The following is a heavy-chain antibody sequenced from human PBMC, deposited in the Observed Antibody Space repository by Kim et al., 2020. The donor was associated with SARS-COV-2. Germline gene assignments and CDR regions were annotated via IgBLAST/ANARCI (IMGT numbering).Heavy chain of an antibody. Sequence: GGSLRLSCAASGFTFGDDAMHWVRQAPGKGLEWVSGISGHSGSIGYAYSVKGRFTISRDNAKKSQYLQMNSMRAEDTALYYCAKDLFDDSSGYYYYYYMDVWGKGTTVTVSS. CDR1: GFTFGDDA. J-gene: IGHJ6*03. CDR2: ISGHSGSI. D-gene: IGHD3-22*01. V-gene: IGHV3-9*01. CDR3: AKDLFDDSSGYYYYYYMDV.